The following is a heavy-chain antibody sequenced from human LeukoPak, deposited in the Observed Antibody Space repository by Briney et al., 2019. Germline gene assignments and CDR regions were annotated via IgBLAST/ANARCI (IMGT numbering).Heavy chain of an antibody. CDR1: GFSFSSYW. CDR2: VNNDGSST. J-gene: IGHJ4*02. CDR3: ARSSYPYYFDY. V-gene: IGHV3-74*01. Sequence: GGSLRLSCGASGFSFSSYWMHWVRQAPGKGLMWVSRVNNDGSSTTYADSVEGRFTISRDNARNTLYLQMNRLRAEDTAVYYCARSSYPYYFDYWGQGTLVTVSS. D-gene: IGHD6-19*01.